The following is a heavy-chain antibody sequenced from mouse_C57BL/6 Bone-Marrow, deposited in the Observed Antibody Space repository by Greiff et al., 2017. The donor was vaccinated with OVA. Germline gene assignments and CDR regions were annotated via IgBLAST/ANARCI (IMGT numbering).Heavy chain of an antibody. CDR1: GFSLTSYG. J-gene: IGHJ4*01. CDR2: IWSGGST. CDR3: ARRERDYYAMDY. Sequence: QVQLQQSGPGLVQPSPSLSITCTVSGFSLTSYGVHWVRQSPGKGLEWLGVIWSGGSTAYNAALISRLSISKDNSKSQVFLKMHSLQADDTAIYYCARRERDYYAMDYWGQGTSVTVSS. V-gene: IGHV2-2*01.